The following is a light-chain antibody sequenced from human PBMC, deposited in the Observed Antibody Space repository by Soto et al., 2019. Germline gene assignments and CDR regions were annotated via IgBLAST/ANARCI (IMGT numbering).Light chain of an antibody. V-gene: IGKV1-33*01. CDR2: DAS. CDR3: QQYHNVPFT. J-gene: IGKJ3*01. CDR1: QDIYNY. Sequence: DIQMTQSPYSLSASVRDRVTITCQASQDIYNYLNWFQQKPGKAPKLLIYDASNLEAGVPSRFSGSGSGTHFTFTISSLQPEDVATYYCQQYHNVPFTFGPGTKVDIK.